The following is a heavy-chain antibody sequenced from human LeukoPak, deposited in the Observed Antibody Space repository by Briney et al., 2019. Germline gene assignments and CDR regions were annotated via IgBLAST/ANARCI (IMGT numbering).Heavy chain of an antibody. CDR3: ASSMDSSGYYPASIDY. V-gene: IGHV4-30-4*08. Sequence: PSETLSLTCTVSGGSISSGDYYWSWIRQPPGKGLEWIGYIYYSGSTYYNPSLKSRVTISVDTSKNQFTLKLSSVTAADTAVYYCASSMDSSGYYPASIDYWGQGTLVTVSS. CDR1: GGSISSGDYY. D-gene: IGHD3-22*01. CDR2: IYYSGST. J-gene: IGHJ4*02.